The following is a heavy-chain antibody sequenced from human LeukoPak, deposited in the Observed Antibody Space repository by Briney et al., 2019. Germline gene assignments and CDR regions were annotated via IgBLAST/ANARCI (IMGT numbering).Heavy chain of an antibody. Sequence: GGSLRLSCAASGLTFSSYAMPWVRQAPGKGLEWVAVIWSDTTNKYYADSVKGRFTISRDNSKNTLYLQMSSLRAEDTAMYYCARDRLTTVTTFHFDYWGQGTLVTVSS. CDR3: ARDRLTTVTTFHFDY. CDR2: IWSDTTNK. J-gene: IGHJ4*02. V-gene: IGHV3-33*01. D-gene: IGHD4-17*01. CDR1: GLTFSSYA.